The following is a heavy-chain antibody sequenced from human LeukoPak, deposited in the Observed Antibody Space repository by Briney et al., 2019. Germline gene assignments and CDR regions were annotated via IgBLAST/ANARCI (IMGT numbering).Heavy chain of an antibody. D-gene: IGHD6-13*01. CDR1: GYTLTELS. CDR2: FDPEDGET. CDR3: ARVGNGGYSSSWSNPFDY. J-gene: IGHJ4*02. V-gene: IGHV1-24*01. Sequence: ASVKVSCKVSGYTLTELSMHWVRQAPGKGLEWMGGFDPEDGETIYAQKFQGRVTMTEDTSTDTAYMELSSLRSEDTAVYYCARVGNGGYSSSWSNPFDYWGQGTLVTVSS.